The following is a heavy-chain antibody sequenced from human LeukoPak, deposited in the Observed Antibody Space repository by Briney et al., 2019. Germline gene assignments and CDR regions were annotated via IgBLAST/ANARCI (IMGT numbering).Heavy chain of an antibody. D-gene: IGHD1-26*01. J-gene: IGHJ4*02. V-gene: IGHV3-23*01. CDR1: GFSFTSYA. CDR3: VKKDSGSQRPLDY. CDR2: ISTSGGTA. Sequence: GGSLRLSCAASGFSFTSYAMSWVRQAPGKGLEWVSVISTSGGTANHADSVKGRFTISRDNSKNTLYLQMNSLRVEDTDVYYCVKKDSGSQRPLDYWGQGTLVTVSS.